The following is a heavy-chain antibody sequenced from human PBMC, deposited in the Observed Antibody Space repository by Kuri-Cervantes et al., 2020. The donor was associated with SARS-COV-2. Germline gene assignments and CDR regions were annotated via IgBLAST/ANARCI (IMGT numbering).Heavy chain of an antibody. CDR1: GYSISSGYY. V-gene: IGHV4-38-2*01. J-gene: IGHJ5*02. Sequence: SETLSLTCAVSGYSISSGYYWGWIRQPPGKGLEWIGSIYHSGSTYYNPSLKIRVTISVDPSKAQFSLNLISVTAADTAAYYCARLGGYRSGYNWFDPWGQGTLVTVSS. CDR3: ARLGGYRSGYNWFDP. CDR2: IYHSGST. D-gene: IGHD5-18*01.